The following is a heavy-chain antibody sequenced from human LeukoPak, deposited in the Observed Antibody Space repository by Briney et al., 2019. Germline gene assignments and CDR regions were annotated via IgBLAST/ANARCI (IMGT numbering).Heavy chain of an antibody. CDR2: INHSGST. D-gene: IGHD2-2*01. J-gene: IGHJ5*02. CDR3: ARLGDIVVVPAAMSSAVVGFDP. Sequence: SETLSLTCAVYGGSFSGYYWSWIRQPPGKGLEWIGEINHSGSTNHNPSLESRVTISVDTSKNQFSLKLSSVTAADTAVYYCARLGDIVVVPAAMSSAVVGFDPWGQGTLVTVSS. CDR1: GGSFSGYY. V-gene: IGHV4-34*01.